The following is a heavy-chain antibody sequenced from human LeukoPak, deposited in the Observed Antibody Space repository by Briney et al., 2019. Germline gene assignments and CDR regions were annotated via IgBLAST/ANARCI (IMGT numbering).Heavy chain of an antibody. Sequence: SGTLSLTCTVSGGSISSYYWSWIRQPPGKGLEWIGYIYYSGSTNYNPSLKSRVTISVDTSKNQFSLKLSSVTAADTAVYYCARRAYDSSGYLDYWGQGTLVTVSS. CDR3: ARRAYDSSGYLDY. J-gene: IGHJ4*02. D-gene: IGHD3-22*01. CDR2: IYYSGST. CDR1: GGSISSYY. V-gene: IGHV4-59*01.